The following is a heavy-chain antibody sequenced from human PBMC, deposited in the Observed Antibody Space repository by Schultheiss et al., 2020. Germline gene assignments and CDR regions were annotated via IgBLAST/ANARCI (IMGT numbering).Heavy chain of an antibody. CDR3: SAAAARYFDY. CDR2: IYHRGST. V-gene: IGHV4-4*02. Sequence: GSLRLSCAVSGDSISSSNWWSWVRQPPGKGLEWIGEIYHRGSTNYNPSLKSRVTISVDKSKNQFSLKLSSVTAADTAVYYCSAAAARYFDYWGQGTLVTVSS. D-gene: IGHD6-13*01. J-gene: IGHJ4*02. CDR1: GDSISSSNW.